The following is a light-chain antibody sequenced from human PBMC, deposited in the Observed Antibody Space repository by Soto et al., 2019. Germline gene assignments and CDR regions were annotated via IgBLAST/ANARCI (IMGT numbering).Light chain of an antibody. CDR1: QSVSSN. CDR3: QQRSNWPPSIT. Sequence: EIVMTQSPATLSVSPGERATLSCRASQSVSSNLAWYQQKPGQAPRLLIYGASTRATGIPARFTGSGSGTGFTLAINSLQSEGFAVYYCQQRSNWPPSITFGQGTRLEI. V-gene: IGKV3-15*01. J-gene: IGKJ5*01. CDR2: GAS.